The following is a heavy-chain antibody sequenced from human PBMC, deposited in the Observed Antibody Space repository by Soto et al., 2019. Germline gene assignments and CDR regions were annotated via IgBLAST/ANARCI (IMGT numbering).Heavy chain of an antibody. CDR1: GVSISNTRSY. V-gene: IGHV4-39*01. Sequence: ETRSLTCTVSGVSISNTRSYWGWIRQSPGKVLEWIGTIYYIGRTYYHPALKSRVTISVDTSNNRFSLKLSSVTAADTAVYYCARHGSYWGQGTLVNDSS. CDR2: IYYIGRT. CDR3: ARHGSY. J-gene: IGHJ4*02.